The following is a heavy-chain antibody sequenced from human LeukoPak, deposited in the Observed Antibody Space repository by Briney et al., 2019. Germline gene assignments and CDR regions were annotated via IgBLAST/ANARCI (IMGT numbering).Heavy chain of an antibody. CDR2: ISSSSSYT. Sequence: GGSLRLSCAASGFTFSDYYMSWIRQAPGKGLEWVSYISSSSSYTNYADSVKGLFTISRDNAKNSLYLQMNSLRAEDTAVYYCARDSPWSVRYFDYWGQGTLVTVSS. D-gene: IGHD2-8*01. CDR1: GFTFSDYY. J-gene: IGHJ4*02. CDR3: ARDSPWSVRYFDY. V-gene: IGHV3-11*06.